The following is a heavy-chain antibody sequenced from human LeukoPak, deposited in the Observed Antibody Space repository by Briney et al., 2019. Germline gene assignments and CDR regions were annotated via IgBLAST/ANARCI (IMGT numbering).Heavy chain of an antibody. V-gene: IGHV4-61*02. J-gene: IGHJ3*02. CDR3: ARFGDDSSGYYYDAFDI. CDR2: IYTSGST. D-gene: IGHD3-22*01. Sequence: SQTLSLTCTVSGGSISSGSYYWSWIRQPAGKGLEWIGRIYTSGSTNYNPSLKSQVTISVDTSKSQFSLKLSSVTAADTAVYYCARFGDDSSGYYYDAFDIWGQGTMVTVSS. CDR1: GGSISSGSYY.